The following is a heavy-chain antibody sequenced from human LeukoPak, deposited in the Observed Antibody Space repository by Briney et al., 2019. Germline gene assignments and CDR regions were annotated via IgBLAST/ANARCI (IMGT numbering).Heavy chain of an antibody. Sequence: PSETLSLTCTVSGGSISNYYWSWIRQPPGKGLEWIGYIFYSGNTNYNPSLKSRVTILVDTSKNRFTLKLSSVTAAGTAIYYCASAPNEYFFDYWGQGTLVTVSS. CDR1: GGSISNYY. V-gene: IGHV4-59*01. CDR3: ASAPNEYFFDY. J-gene: IGHJ4*02. CDR2: IFYSGNT.